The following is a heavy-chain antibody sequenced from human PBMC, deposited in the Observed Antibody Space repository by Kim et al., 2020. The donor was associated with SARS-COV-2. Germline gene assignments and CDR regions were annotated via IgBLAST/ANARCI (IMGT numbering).Heavy chain of an antibody. V-gene: IGHV4-39*01. D-gene: IGHD6-19*01. CDR3: ARHPFGGYSSGWSTHEYYYYYGMDV. CDR1: GGSISSSSYY. Sequence: SETLSLTCTVSGGSISSSSYYWGWIRQPPGKGLEWIGSIYYSGSTYYNPSLKSRVTISVDTSKNQFSLKLSSVTAADTAVYYCARHPFGGYSSGWSTHEYYYYYGMDVWGQGTTVTVSS. J-gene: IGHJ6*02. CDR2: IYYSGST.